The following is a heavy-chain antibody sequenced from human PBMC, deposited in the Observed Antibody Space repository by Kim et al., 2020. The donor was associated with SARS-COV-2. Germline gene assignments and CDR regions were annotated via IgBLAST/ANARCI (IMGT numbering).Heavy chain of an antibody. D-gene: IGHD3-10*01. CDR3: ARGGSYYYGSGSYYPDSFDI. J-gene: IGHJ3*02. CDR1: GYTFTSYA. V-gene: IGHV7-4-1*02. Sequence: ASVKVSCNASGYTFTSYAMNWVRQAPGQGLEWMGWINTNTGNPTCAQGFTGRFVFSLDTSVSTAYLQISSLKAEDTAVYYCARGGSYYYGSGSYYPDSFDIWGQGTMVTVSS. CDR2: INTNTGNP.